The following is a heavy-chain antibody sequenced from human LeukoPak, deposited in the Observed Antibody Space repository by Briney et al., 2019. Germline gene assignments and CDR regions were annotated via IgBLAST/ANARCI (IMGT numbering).Heavy chain of an antibody. V-gene: IGHV3-48*03. CDR3: ARGGRDLGVVVPAAMRDWFDP. J-gene: IGHJ5*02. CDR1: GFTFSSYE. Sequence: PGGSLRLSCAASGFTFSSYEMNWVRQAPGKGLEWVSYISSSGGTIYYADSVKGRFTISRDNAKNSLYLQMNSLRAEDTAVYYCARGGRDLGVVVPAAMRDWFDPWGQGTLVTVSS. D-gene: IGHD2-2*01. CDR2: ISSSGGTI.